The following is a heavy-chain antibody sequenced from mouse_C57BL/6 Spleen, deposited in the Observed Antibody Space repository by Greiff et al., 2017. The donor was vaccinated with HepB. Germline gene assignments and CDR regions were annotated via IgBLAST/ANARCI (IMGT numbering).Heavy chain of an antibody. CDR3: ARQSRHNEAWFAY. CDR1: GFTFSSYT. Sequence: EVKLVESGGGLVKPGGSLKLSCAASGFTFSSYTMSWVRQTPEKRLEWVATISGGGGNTYYPDSVKGRFTISRDNAKNTLYLQMSSLRSEDTALYYCARQSRHNEAWFAYWGQGTLVTVSA. V-gene: IGHV5-9*01. D-gene: IGHD1-3*01. J-gene: IGHJ3*01. CDR2: ISGGGGNT.